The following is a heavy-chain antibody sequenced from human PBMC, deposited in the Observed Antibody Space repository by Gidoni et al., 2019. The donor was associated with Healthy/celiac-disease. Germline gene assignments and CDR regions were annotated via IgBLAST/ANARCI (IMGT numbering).Heavy chain of an antibody. V-gene: IGHV4-39*01. CDR2: IYYSGST. CDR1: GGSISSSSYY. D-gene: IGHD5-18*01. J-gene: IGHJ5*02. Sequence: QLQLQESGPGLVKPSETLSLTCTVSGGSISSSSYYWGWIRQPPGKGLEWIGSIYYSGSTYYHPSLKSRVTISVETSKNQFSLKLSSVTAADTAVYYCARHQRGYSYGPYNWFDPWGQGTLVTVSS. CDR3: ARHQRGYSYGPYNWFDP.